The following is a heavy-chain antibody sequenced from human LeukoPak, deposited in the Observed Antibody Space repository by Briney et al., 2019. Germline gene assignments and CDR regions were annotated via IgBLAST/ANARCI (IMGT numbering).Heavy chain of an antibody. CDR1: GVSISTSEW. CDR3: GKTGIYFNPIDY. Sequence: PSETLSLTCAVSGVSISTSEWWIWVRQPPGQGLEWIGEIHRDGRTRYNPSLTSRVTMSMDYSKNQFSLNVRFVTAADTAIYYCGKTGIYFNPIDYWGPGSLVTVSS. CDR2: IHRDGRT. D-gene: IGHD3-10*01. J-gene: IGHJ4*02. V-gene: IGHV4-4*02.